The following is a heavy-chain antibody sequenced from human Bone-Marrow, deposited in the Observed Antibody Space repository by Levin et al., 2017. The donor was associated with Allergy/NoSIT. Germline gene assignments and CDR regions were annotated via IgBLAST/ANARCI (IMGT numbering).Heavy chain of an antibody. CDR3: ARGPRSITYFDY. D-gene: IGHD5-24*01. J-gene: IGHJ4*02. V-gene: IGHV4-31*01. Sequence: SQTLSLTCTVSGGSTSSGAYYWNWIRQHPGQGLEWIGYVYYSGGTYYNPSLKSQVTISVDTSKNQFSLKLSSVTAADTAVYYCARGPRSITYFDYWGQGTLVTVSS. CDR1: GGSTSSGAYY. CDR2: VYYSGGT.